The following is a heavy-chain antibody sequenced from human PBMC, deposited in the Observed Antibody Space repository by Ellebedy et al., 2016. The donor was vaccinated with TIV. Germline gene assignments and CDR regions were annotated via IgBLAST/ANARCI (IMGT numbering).Heavy chain of an antibody. CDR2: IAYSGDT. D-gene: IGHD5-24*01. CDR3: ARGRRDGYTYYYYGLDV. V-gene: IGHV4-39*01. J-gene: IGHJ6*02. Sequence: MPSETLSLTCAVSGASISSTSNYWGWIRQPPGKGLEWIGSIAYSGDTYYNPSLKSRVTISVDTSKNQVSLKVSSVTAADTAVYYCARGRRDGYTYYYYGLDVWGQGTTVTVSS. CDR1: GASISSTSNY.